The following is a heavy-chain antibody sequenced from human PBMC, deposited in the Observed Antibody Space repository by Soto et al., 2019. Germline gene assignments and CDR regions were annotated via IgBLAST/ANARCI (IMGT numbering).Heavy chain of an antibody. D-gene: IGHD4-17*01. J-gene: IGHJ4*02. CDR3: AQSVDLRYFDY. Sequence: QVQLVQSGAEVKKPGSSVKVSCKASGGTFSSYTISWVRQAPGQGLEWMGRIIPILGIANYAQKFQGRVTITADKSTSTPYMELSSLRSEDTAVYYCAQSVDLRYFDYWGQGTLVTVSS. CDR1: GGTFSSYT. CDR2: IIPILGIA. V-gene: IGHV1-69*02.